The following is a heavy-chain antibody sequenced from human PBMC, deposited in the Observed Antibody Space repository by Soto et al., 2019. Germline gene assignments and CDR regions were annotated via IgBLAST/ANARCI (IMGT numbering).Heavy chain of an antibody. J-gene: IGHJ4*02. Sequence: SQNLPPRSTGSAGSTSLERYLFFRLRHPPAKGLELIGSIYYSGSPYYNPSLKSRVTISVDTSKNQFSLKLSSVTAADTAVYYCASSTLGGSSPYYFDYWGQGTLVTVSS. CDR3: ASSTLGGSSPYYFDY. D-gene: IGHD1-26*01. CDR2: IYYSGSP. V-gene: IGHV4-39*01. CDR1: AGSTSLERYL.